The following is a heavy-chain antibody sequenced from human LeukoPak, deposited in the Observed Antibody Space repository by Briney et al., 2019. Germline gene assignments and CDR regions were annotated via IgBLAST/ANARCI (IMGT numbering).Heavy chain of an antibody. CDR2: IKQDGSEK. CDR1: GFTFSSYW. Sequence: PGGSLRLSCAASGFTFSSYWMSWVRQAPGKGLEWVANIKQDGSEKYYVDSVKGRFTISRDNAKNSLCLQMNSLRAEDTAVYYCARLRRFQSYGDHFDYWGQGTLVTVSS. CDR3: ARLRRFQSYGDHFDY. D-gene: IGHD4-17*01. V-gene: IGHV3-7*01. J-gene: IGHJ4*02.